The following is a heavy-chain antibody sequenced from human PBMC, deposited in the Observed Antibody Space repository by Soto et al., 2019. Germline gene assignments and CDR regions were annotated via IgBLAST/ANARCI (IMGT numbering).Heavy chain of an antibody. CDR3: ATSNWFDP. J-gene: IGHJ5*02. CDR2: IYYSGST. V-gene: IGHV4-39*01. Sequence: QLQLQESGPGLVKPSETLSLTCTVSGGSISSRGYYWGWIRQPPGKGLEWIGTIYYSGSTYYNPSLKSRVTISVDTSTNQFSLKLSSVTAAATAVYYCATSNWFDPWGQGTLVTVSS. CDR1: GGSISSRGYY.